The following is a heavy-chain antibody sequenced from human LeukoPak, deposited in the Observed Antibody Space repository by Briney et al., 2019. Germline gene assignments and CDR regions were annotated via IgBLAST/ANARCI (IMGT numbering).Heavy chain of an antibody. V-gene: IGHV4-30-2*01. J-gene: IGHJ4*02. CDR2: IYHSGST. CDR3: ARASAAGIPIDY. D-gene: IGHD6-13*01. CDR1: GGSISSGGYS. Sequence: RSSQTLSLTCAVSGGSISSGGYSWSWIRQPPGKGLEWIGYIYHSGSTYYNPSLKSRVTISVDRSKNQFSLKLSSVTAADTAVYYCARASAAGIPIDYWGQGTLVTVSS.